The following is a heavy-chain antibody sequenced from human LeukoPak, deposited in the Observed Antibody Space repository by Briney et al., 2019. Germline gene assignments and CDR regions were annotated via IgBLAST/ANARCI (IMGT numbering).Heavy chain of an antibody. D-gene: IGHD1-26*01. Sequence: SETLSLTCTVSGGSISNYWSWIRQPAGKGLEWIGYIYYSGSTNYNPSLKSRVTISVDTSKNQFSLKLSSATAADTAVYYCASLYSGSYYGWFDPWGQGTLVTVSS. CDR1: GGSISNY. V-gene: IGHV4-59*08. J-gene: IGHJ5*02. CDR3: ASLYSGSYYGWFDP. CDR2: IYYSGST.